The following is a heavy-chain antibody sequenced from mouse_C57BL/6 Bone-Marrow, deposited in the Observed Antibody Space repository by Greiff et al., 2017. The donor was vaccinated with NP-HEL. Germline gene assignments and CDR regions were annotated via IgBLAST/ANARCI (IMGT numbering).Heavy chain of an antibody. CDR1: GYAFSSYW. Sequence: VKLVESGAELVKPGASVKISCKASGYAFSSYWMNWVKQRPGKGLEWIGQIYPGDGDTNYNGKFKGKATLTADKSSSTAYMQLSSLTSEDSAVYFCARRWGDGNWYYFDYWGQGTTLTVSS. CDR2: IYPGDGDT. J-gene: IGHJ2*01. D-gene: IGHD2-1*01. V-gene: IGHV1-80*01. CDR3: ARRWGDGNWYYFDY.